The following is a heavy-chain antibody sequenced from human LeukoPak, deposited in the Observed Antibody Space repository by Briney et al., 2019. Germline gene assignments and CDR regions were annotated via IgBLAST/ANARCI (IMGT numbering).Heavy chain of an antibody. J-gene: IGHJ1*01. Sequence: SETLSLTCAVYGGSFSGYYWSWIRQPPGKGLEWIGEINHSGSTNYNPSLKSRVTISVDTSKNQFSLKLSSVTAADTAVYYCARWAGRGFQHWGQGTLVTVSS. CDR2: INHSGST. CDR1: GGSFSGYY. D-gene: IGHD3-10*01. CDR3: ARWAGRGFQH. V-gene: IGHV4-34*01.